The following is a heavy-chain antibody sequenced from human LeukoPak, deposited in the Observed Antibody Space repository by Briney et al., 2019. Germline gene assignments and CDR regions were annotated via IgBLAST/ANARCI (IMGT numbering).Heavy chain of an antibody. V-gene: IGHV4-59*12. CDR3: ARDRAALIGFHY. CDR1: GGSISSYY. CDR2: IYYSGST. J-gene: IGHJ4*02. D-gene: IGHD2-15*01. Sequence: SETLSLTCTVSGGSISSYYWSWIRQPPGKGLEWIGYIYYSGSTNYNPSLKSRVTISVDTSKNHFSLKLSSVTAADTAVYYCARDRAALIGFHYWGQGTPVTVSS.